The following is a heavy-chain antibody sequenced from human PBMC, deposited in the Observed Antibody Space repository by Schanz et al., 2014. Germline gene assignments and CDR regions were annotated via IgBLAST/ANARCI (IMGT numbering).Heavy chain of an antibody. CDR1: GGSISSGAYS. D-gene: IGHD5-18*01. CDR2: IYYSGST. V-gene: IGHV4-30-4*07. J-gene: IGHJ4*02. CDR3: ARGYSAMGNGLEFFAS. Sequence: QVQLQESGLGLVKPSQTLSLTCAVSGGSISSGAYSWNWIRQPPGKGLEWIGYIYYSGSTYYTPSLKSRLSISVDTSKNQCSLRLSSVTAADTAVYYCARGYSAMGNGLEFFASWGQGTLVTVSS.